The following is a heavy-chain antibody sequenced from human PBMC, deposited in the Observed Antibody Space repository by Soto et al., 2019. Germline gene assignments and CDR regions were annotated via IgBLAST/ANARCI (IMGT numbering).Heavy chain of an antibody. V-gene: IGHV4-34*01. CDR2: INHSGST. J-gene: IGHJ6*02. Sequence: SETLSLTCAVYGVSFSGYYWSWIRQPPGKGLEWIGEINHSGSTNYNPSLKSRVTISVDTSKNQFSLKLSSVTAADTAVYYCATAIAARRIPHYYGMDVWGQGTTVTVSS. CDR3: ATAIAARRIPHYYGMDV. CDR1: GVSFSGYY. D-gene: IGHD6-6*01.